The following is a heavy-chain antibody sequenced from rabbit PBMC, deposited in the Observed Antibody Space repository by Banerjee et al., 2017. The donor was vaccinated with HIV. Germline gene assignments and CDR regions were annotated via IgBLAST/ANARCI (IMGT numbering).Heavy chain of an antibody. D-gene: IGHD5-1*01. CDR3: ARNYEGYFVL. V-gene: IGHV1S45*01. Sequence: QEQLEESGGDLVKPEGSLTLTCTASGFSFSSSGWICWVRQAPGKGLEWIACIYAGSSGRTYYASWAKGRFTISKTSSTTVTLQMTSLTAADTATYFCARNYEGYFVLWGPGTLVTVS. CDR1: GFSFSSSGW. CDR2: IYAGSSGRT. J-gene: IGHJ4*01.